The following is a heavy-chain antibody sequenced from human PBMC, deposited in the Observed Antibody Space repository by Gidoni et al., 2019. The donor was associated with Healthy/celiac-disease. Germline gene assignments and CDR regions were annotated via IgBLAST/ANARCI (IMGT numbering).Heavy chain of an antibody. Sequence: QVQLVESGGGVVQPGRSLRLYCAASGFTFSSYGMHGVRQAPGKGLEWVAVIWYDGSNKYYADSVKGRFTISRDNSKNTLYLQMNSLRAEDTAVYYCARDRVVVVPAAMYYFDYWGQGTLVTVSS. CDR2: IWYDGSNK. CDR1: GFTFSSYG. D-gene: IGHD2-2*01. J-gene: IGHJ4*02. CDR3: ARDRVVVVPAAMYYFDY. V-gene: IGHV3-33*01.